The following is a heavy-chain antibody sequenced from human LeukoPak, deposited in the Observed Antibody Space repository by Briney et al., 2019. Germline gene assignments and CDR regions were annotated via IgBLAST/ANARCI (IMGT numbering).Heavy chain of an antibody. CDR3: AKVADTYYYYYMDV. CDR1: GFTFSSYG. J-gene: IGHJ6*03. Sequence: GGSLRLSCAASGFTFSSYGMHWVRQAPGKGLEWVAFIRYDGSNKYYADSVKGRFTISRDNSKSTLYLQMNSLRAEDTAVYYCAKVADTYYYYYMDVWGKGTTVTISS. V-gene: IGHV3-30*02. CDR2: IRYDGSNK.